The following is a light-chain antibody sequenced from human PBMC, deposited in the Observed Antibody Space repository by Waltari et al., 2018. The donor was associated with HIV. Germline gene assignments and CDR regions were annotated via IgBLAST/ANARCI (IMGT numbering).Light chain of an antibody. Sequence: QSALTQPPSASGSPGQSVTISCTGTSSDVGGYNYVSWYQQHPGKAPKLLIDEVSKRPSGVPDRFSGSKSGNTAFLTVSGLQAEDEADYYCSSYAGSNNYFFGTGTKVTVL. J-gene: IGLJ1*01. CDR1: SSDVGGYNY. CDR3: SSYAGSNNYF. CDR2: EVS. V-gene: IGLV2-8*01.